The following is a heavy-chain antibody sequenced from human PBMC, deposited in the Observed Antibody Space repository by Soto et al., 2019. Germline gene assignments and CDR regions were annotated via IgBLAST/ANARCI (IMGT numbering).Heavy chain of an antibody. D-gene: IGHD2-15*01. CDR1: GYSITNGYY. J-gene: IGHJ6*02. V-gene: IGHV4-38-2*01. Sequence: SETLSLTCAVSGYSITNGYYWGWIRQPPGQGLEWIGTIYHSGSTYYNPSLKTRVTISVDTSKNQFSLKLSSVTAADTAVYYCARALYGSGGSCSTLRGMDVWGQGTTVTV. CDR3: ARALYGSGGSCSTLRGMDV. CDR2: IYHSGST.